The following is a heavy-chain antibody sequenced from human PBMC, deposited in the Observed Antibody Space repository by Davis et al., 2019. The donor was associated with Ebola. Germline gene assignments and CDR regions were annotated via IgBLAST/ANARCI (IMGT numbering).Heavy chain of an antibody. CDR1: GFTFGDYA. D-gene: IGHD2-15*01. CDR3: TPDIVVVVAALGGGMDV. V-gene: IGHV3-49*03. Sequence: PGGPLRLSCPASGFTFGDYAMSWFRQAPGKGLEWVGFIRSKAYGATTEYAASVKGRFTISRDDSKSTAYLQMNSLKTEDTAVYYCTPDIVVVVAALGGGMDVWGKGTTVTVSS. CDR2: IRSKAYGATT. J-gene: IGHJ6*04.